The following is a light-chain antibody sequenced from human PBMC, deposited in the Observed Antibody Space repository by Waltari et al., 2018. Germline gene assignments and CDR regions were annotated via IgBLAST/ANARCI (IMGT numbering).Light chain of an antibody. CDR3: QSYDISLNGYV. J-gene: IGLJ1*01. CDR1: YSNIGSRD. CDR2: RSH. Sequence: QSKLTQPPSVSGAPGQTVTISCTGAYSNIGSRDVNWYLQLPGAAPRCLLYRSHIRTSGVPNRFSGSNSGTSASLAISGLQAEDEADDYGQSYDISLNGYVFGTGTRVTVL. V-gene: IGLV1-40*01.